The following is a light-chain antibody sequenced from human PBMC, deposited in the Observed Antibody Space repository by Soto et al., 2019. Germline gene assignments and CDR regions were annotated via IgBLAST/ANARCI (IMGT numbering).Light chain of an antibody. J-gene: IGLJ1*01. CDR2: EVR. CDR3: TSYTSSSTYV. CDR1: SSDVGGFSY. Sequence: LTHPASVSGSPGQSITISCTGTSSDVGGFSYVSWYQQHPGKAPKLMIFEVRNRPSGVSNRFSGSKSGNTASLTISRLQAEDEADYYCTSYTSSSTYVFGTGPKV. V-gene: IGLV2-14*01.